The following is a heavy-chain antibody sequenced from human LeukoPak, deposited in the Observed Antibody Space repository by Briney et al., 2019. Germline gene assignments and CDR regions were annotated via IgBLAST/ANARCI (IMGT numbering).Heavy chain of an antibody. J-gene: IGHJ3*02. V-gene: IGHV1-2*02. CDR3: YNPRHAFGI. D-gene: IGHD1-1*01. CDR2: INPNTGAT. Sequence: ATVKVSCKASGYTFTDYYIHWVRQAPGQGLEWMGWINPNTGATNYAQKFQGRVTMTTDTSISTAYLDLSSLRPDDTAVYYCYNPRHAFGIWGQGRMVTVSS. CDR1: GYTFTDYY.